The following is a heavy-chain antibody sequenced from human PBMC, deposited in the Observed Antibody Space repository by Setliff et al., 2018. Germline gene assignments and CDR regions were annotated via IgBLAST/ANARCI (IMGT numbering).Heavy chain of an antibody. V-gene: IGHV4-30-4*08. CDR2: IYHSGSA. CDR3: AREVGTSTSSDAFDV. Sequence: PSETLSLTCTVSGDSISSGDYFWSWIRQPPGKGLEWIAYIYHSGSANYNPSLKSRVTMSVDTSKNQFSLHLTSVTAADTAVYYCAREVGTSTSSDAFDVWGQGMMVTVSS. CDR1: GDSISSGDYF. D-gene: IGHD1-26*01. J-gene: IGHJ3*01.